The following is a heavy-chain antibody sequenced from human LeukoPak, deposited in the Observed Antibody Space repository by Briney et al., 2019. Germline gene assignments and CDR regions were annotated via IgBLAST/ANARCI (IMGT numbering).Heavy chain of an antibody. V-gene: IGHV4-39*01. CDR3: ARRPSTYDYDFWGGLYWYFDL. D-gene: IGHD3-3*01. J-gene: IGHJ2*01. CDR1: GGSISSSSYY. CDR2: IYYSGST. Sequence: SETLSLTCTVSGGSISSSSYYWGWIRQPPGKGLEWIGSIYYSGSTYYNPSLKSRVTISVDTSKNQFSLKLSSVTAADTAVYYCARRPSTYDYDFWGGLYWYFDLWGRGTLVTVSS.